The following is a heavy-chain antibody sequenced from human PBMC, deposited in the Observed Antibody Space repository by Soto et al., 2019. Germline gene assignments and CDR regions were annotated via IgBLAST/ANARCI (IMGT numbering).Heavy chain of an antibody. V-gene: IGHV4-4*02. CDR2: IHHTGNI. D-gene: IGHD1-26*01. J-gene: IGHJ5*01. Sequence: QVQLQESGPGLVKPSGTLSLTCTVSGDSISTNNWWHWVRQTPGKGLEWIAEIHHTGNINYTPSPKSRVTMSIDQSKNQFSLTLTSVTAADTAVYYCARERGAGTYQGFDFWGQGTLVTVSS. CDR3: ARERGAGTYQGFDF. CDR1: GDSISTNNW.